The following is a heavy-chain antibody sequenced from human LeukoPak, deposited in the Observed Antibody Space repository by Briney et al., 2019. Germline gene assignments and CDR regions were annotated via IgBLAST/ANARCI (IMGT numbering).Heavy chain of an antibody. CDR2: IRYDGSNK. D-gene: IGHD3-22*01. CDR3: AKDLYYYDSSGQLFDY. V-gene: IGHV3-30*02. CDR1: RFAFSIFA. Sequence: GGSLRLSCAASRFAFSIFAMNWVRQAPGKGLEWVAFIRYDGSNKYYADSVKGRFTISRDNSKNTLYLQMNSLRAEDTAVYYCAKDLYYYDSSGQLFDYWGQGTLVTVSS. J-gene: IGHJ4*02.